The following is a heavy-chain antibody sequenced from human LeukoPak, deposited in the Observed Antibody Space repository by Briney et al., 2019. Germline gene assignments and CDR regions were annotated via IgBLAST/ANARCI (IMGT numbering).Heavy chain of an antibody. Sequence: GGSLRLSFEASGFTLSSHGMDWVRQAPGKGLEWISYISSSSSTVYYTDSVKGRFTISRDNAKNSPYLQMNSLRAEDTAVYYGVVHGTFEIWGQGTMLTVSS. V-gene: IGHV3-48*01. CDR1: GFTLSSHG. J-gene: IGHJ3*02. CDR2: ISSSSSTV. D-gene: IGHD2-15*01. CDR3: VVHGTFEI.